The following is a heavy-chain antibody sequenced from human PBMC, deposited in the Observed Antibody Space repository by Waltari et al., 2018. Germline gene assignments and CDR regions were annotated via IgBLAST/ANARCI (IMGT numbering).Heavy chain of an antibody. CDR2: IDYSGTT. J-gene: IGHJ4*02. Sequence: QLELQESGPGLVKPSETLSLTCSVSGGSIRRSGYSWVWLRQPPGKGLEWIGSIDYSGTTYYNPSLNRRVTISVDTSKNQFSRKLTSVTAADTAMYFCARQSYYDESGHDWGQGTLVTVSS. V-gene: IGHV4-39*01. CDR3: ARQSYYDESGHD. D-gene: IGHD3-22*01. CDR1: GGSIRRSGYS.